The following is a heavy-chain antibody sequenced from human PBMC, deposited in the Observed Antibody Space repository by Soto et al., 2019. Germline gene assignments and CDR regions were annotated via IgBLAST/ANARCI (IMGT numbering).Heavy chain of an antibody. Sequence: PGGSLRLSCAASGFNFDDFAMHWVRRAPGKGLEWVSDIIDSGGSIYYADSVKGRFTISRDNSKSTLYLQMNSLRAEDTALYCCAKGRSYYYYYGVDVWGQGTTVTVSS. CDR2: IIDSGGSI. CDR1: GFNFDDFA. J-gene: IGHJ6*02. CDR3: AKGRSYYYYYGVDV. V-gene: IGHV3-23*01.